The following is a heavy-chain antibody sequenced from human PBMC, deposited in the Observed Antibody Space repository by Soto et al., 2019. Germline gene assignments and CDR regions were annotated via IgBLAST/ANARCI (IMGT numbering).Heavy chain of an antibody. J-gene: IGHJ4*02. V-gene: IGHV4-31*03. CDR2: IYYSGST. CDR1: GGSISSGGYY. Sequence: SETLSLTCTVSGGSISSGGYYWSWIRQHPGKGLEWIGYIYYSGSTYYNPSLKSRVTISVDTSKNQFSLKLSSVTAADTAVYYCARDDSSSSGGVDYWGQGTLVTVSS. D-gene: IGHD6-6*01. CDR3: ARDDSSSSGGVDY.